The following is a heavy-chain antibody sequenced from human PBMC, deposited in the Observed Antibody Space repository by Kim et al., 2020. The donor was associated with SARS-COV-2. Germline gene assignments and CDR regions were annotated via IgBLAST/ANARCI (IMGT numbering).Heavy chain of an antibody. CDR1: GFTFSSYA. Sequence: GGSLRLSCAASGFTFSSYAMSWVRQAPGKGLEWVSAISGSGGSTYYADSVKGRFTISRDNSKNTLYLQMNSLRAEDTAVYYCAKGGGRLNYYYGMDVWGQGTTVTVSS. J-gene: IGHJ6*02. V-gene: IGHV3-23*01. CDR2: ISGSGGST. CDR3: AKGGGRLNYYYGMDV. D-gene: IGHD1-26*01.